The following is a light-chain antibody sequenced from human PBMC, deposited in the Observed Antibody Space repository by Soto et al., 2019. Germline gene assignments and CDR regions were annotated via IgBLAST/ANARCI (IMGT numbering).Light chain of an antibody. V-gene: IGLV2-14*01. Sequence: QSVLTQPASVSGSPGQSITISCTGTSSDVGGYDYVSWYQQHPGKAPKLLIYEVSDRPTGVSSRFSGSKSGNTASLTISGLQAEDEADYYCSSDTSSVTRVFGTGTKLTVL. CDR3: SSDTSSVTRV. J-gene: IGLJ1*01. CDR1: SSDVGGYDY. CDR2: EVS.